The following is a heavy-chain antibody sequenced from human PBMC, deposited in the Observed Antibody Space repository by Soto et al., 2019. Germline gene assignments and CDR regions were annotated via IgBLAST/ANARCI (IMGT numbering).Heavy chain of an antibody. Sequence: GESLKISCKGSGYSFAGYWIGWVRQMPGKGLDWMGVIYPGDSDTRYSPSFHGQVTISADKSISTAYLQWSSLKASDTAMYFCARRKGVRGVFDGFNVWGQGTMVSVSS. V-gene: IGHV5-51*01. CDR3: ARRKGVRGVFDGFNV. J-gene: IGHJ3*01. CDR2: IYPGDSDT. CDR1: GYSFAGYW. D-gene: IGHD3-10*01.